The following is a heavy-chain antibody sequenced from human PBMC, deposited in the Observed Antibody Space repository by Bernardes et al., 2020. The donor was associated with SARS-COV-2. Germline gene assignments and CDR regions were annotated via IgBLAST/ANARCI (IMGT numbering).Heavy chain of an antibody. Sequence: SETLSLTCSVSGDSISSSSYYWGWTRQPPGTGLEWIGFMYYTGSTYYKPSLKSRVTISVDTSKNQFSLKLSSVTAADTALYYCAVTTWAIGADMDALVIWGQGTMITV. V-gene: IGHV4-39*01. CDR1: GDSISSSSYY. CDR3: AVTTWAIGADMDALVI. J-gene: IGHJ3*02. CDR2: MYYTGST. D-gene: IGHD6-13*01.